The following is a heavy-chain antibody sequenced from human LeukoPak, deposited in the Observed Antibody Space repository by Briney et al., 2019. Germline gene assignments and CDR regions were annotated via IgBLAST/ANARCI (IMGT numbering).Heavy chain of an antibody. D-gene: IGHD6-13*01. CDR2: ISYDGSDK. Sequence: GGSLRLSCAASGFTFSSYGMHWVRQAPGKGLEWVAVISYDGSDKYYSDSVKGRFTISRDNSRNKLYLQMNSLRAEDTAVYYCAKISSSWAIDYWGQGTLVTVSS. J-gene: IGHJ4*02. CDR1: GFTFSSYG. CDR3: AKISSSWAIDY. V-gene: IGHV3-30*18.